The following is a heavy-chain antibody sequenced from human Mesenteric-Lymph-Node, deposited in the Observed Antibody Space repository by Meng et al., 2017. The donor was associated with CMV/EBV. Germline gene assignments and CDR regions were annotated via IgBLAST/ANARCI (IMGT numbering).Heavy chain of an antibody. J-gene: IGHJ4*02. D-gene: IGHD3-10*01. Sequence: SGYRFNTYWIAWVRQTPGRGLEWIGVISPSDTVTRYNPSFQGRVSISVEKSTTTAFLQWDSLKASDTAIYYCARLLNFPLYWVGELAYWGQGTLVTVSS. CDR2: ISPSDTVT. CDR3: ARLLNFPLYWVGELAY. CDR1: GYRFNTYW. V-gene: IGHV5-51*01.